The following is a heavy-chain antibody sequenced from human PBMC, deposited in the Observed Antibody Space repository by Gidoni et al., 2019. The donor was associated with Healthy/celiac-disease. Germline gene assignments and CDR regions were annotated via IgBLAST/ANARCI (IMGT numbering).Heavy chain of an antibody. CDR2: INHSGST. D-gene: IGHD4-17*01. CDR3: ARSPYGTNAFDI. CDR1: GGSFSCYY. J-gene: IGHJ3*02. V-gene: IGHV4-34*01. Sequence: QVQLQPWGAGLLKPSETLSLTCAVYGGSFSCYYWSWIRQPPGKGLEWIGEINHSGSTNYNPSLKSRVTISVDTSKNQFSLKLSSVTAADTAVYYCARSPYGTNAFDIWGQGTMVTVSS.